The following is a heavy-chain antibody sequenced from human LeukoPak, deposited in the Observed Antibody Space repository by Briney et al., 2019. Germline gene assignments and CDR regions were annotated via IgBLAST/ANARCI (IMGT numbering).Heavy chain of an antibody. D-gene: IGHD3-22*01. Sequence: SETLSLTCAVYGGSFSGYYWSWIRQPPGKGLEWIGEINHSGSTNYNPSLKSRVTISVATSKNQFSLKLSSVTAADTAVYYCARHTRITMIVVVITSYFDYWGQGTLVTVSS. CDR1: GGSFSGYY. J-gene: IGHJ4*02. V-gene: IGHV4-34*01. CDR3: ARHTRITMIVVVITSYFDY. CDR2: INHSGST.